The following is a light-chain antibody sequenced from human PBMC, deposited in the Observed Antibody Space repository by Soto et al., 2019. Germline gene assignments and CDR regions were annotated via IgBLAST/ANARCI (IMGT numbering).Light chain of an antibody. Sequence: NFMLTQPHSVSESPGKTVTISCTRSSGSIASNFVQWYQQRPGSSPTTVIYEDNQRPSGVTDRFSGSIDSSSNSASLTISGLKTEDEADDYCQSYDDSVPVVLGGGTKLTVL. J-gene: IGLJ3*02. CDR3: QSYDDSVPVV. CDR2: EDN. V-gene: IGLV6-57*01. CDR1: SGSIASNF.